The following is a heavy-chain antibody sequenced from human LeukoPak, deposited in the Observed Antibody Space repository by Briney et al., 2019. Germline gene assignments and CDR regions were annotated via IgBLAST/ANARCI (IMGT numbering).Heavy chain of an antibody. V-gene: IGHV3-23*01. Sequence: GGSLRLSCAASGFTFSNHGMNWVRQTPGKGLEWVSAISGRGGNTYYADSVRGRFTISRDNSKNTLYLQMNSLRAEDTAVYYCARALVIDYWGQGTLVTVSS. D-gene: IGHD2-21*01. CDR1: GFTFSNHG. CDR3: ARALVIDY. J-gene: IGHJ4*02. CDR2: ISGRGGNT.